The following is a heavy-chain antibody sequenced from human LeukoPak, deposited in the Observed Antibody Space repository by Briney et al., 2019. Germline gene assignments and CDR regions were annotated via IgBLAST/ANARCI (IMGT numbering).Heavy chain of an antibody. CDR3: AKDLDRIAAAGTGFDY. CDR2: ISGSGGST. D-gene: IGHD6-13*01. CDR1: GFTFSSYG. V-gene: IGHV3-23*01. Sequence: PGGSLRLSCAASGFTFSSYGMSWVRQAPGKGLEWVSAISGSGGSTYYADSVKGRFTISRDNSKNTLYLQMNSLRAEDTAVYYCAKDLDRIAAAGTGFDYWGQGTLVAVSS. J-gene: IGHJ4*02.